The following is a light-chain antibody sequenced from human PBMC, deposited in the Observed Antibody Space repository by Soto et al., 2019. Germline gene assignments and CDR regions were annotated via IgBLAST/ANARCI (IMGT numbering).Light chain of an antibody. CDR2: EGS. Sequence: QSALTQPASVSGSPGQSITISCTGTSSDVGSYNLVSWYQQHPGKAPKLMIYEGSKRPSGVSNRFSGSKSGNTASLTISGLQAEDEAHYYCCSYAGSSTFLVVFGGGTQLTVL. V-gene: IGLV2-23*03. CDR3: CSYAGSSTFLVV. CDR1: SSDVGSYNL. J-gene: IGLJ2*01.